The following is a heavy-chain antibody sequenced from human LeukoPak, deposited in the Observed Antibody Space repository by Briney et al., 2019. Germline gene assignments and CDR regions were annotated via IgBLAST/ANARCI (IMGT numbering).Heavy chain of an antibody. Sequence: GGSLRLSCAASGFTFSSYAMSWVRQAPGKGLEWVSTMSGSAGSTYYADSVKGRFTISRDNSKSTLYLQMNSLRAEDTAVYYCARDRDSSSWYDAWGQGTLVTVSS. CDR2: MSGSAGST. CDR3: ARDRDSSSWYDA. V-gene: IGHV3-23*01. CDR1: GFTFSSYA. D-gene: IGHD6-13*01. J-gene: IGHJ5*02.